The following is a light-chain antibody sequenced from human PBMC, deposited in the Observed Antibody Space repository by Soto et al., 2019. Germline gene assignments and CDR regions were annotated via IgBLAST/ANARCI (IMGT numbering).Light chain of an antibody. CDR2: GAS. CDR1: QNLRSS. CDR3: HQRQYWPPIT. J-gene: IGKJ5*01. V-gene: IGKV3-15*01. Sequence: VMTQSPATLSVSPGERATLSCRASQNLRSSLAWYQQKPGQAPRLLIYGASTRATGIPARFSGSGSGTEFTLTISSLQSEDFAVYYCHQRQYWPPITFGQGTRLEIK.